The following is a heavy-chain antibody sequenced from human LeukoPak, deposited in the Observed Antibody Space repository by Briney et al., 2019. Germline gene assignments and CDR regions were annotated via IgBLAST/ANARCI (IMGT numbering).Heavy chain of an antibody. V-gene: IGHV3-48*03. CDR1: GFTFNNYE. J-gene: IGHJ4*02. Sequence: GGSLRLSCAISGFTFNNYEMNWVRQAPGKGLEWISYINTDGSTIFYADSVNGRFTISRDNAKNSLYLQMNSLRVEDTAVYYCARDPFDYWGQGTLVTVSS. CDR3: ARDPFDY. CDR2: INTDGSTI.